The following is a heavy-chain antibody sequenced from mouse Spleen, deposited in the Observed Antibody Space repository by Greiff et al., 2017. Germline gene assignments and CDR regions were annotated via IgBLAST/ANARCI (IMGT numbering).Heavy chain of an antibody. D-gene: IGHD2-14*01. CDR3: TIDRYLAY. CDR1: GFNIKDDY. CDR2: IDPENGDT. V-gene: IGHV14-4*01. J-gene: IGHJ3*01. Sequence: EVHLVESGAELVRPGASVKLSCTASGFNIKDDYMHWVKQRPEQGLEWIGWIDPENGDTEYASKFQGKATITADTSSNTAYLQLSSLTSEDTAVYYCTIDRYLAYWGQGTLVTVSA.